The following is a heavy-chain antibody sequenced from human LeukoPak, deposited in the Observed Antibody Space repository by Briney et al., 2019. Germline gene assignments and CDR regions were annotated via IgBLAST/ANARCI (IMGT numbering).Heavy chain of an antibody. CDR1: GYTFTSYY. CDR2: INPSGGST. V-gene: IGHV1-46*01. J-gene: IGHJ4*02. D-gene: IGHD2-15*01. CDR3: ARDQGYCSGGSCYSFDY. Sequence: ASVKVSCKASGYTFTSYYMHWVRQAPGQGLEWMGIINPSGGSTSYAQKFQGRVTMTRDTSTGTVYMELSSLRSEDTAVYYCARDQGYCSGGSCYSFDYWGQGTLVTVSS.